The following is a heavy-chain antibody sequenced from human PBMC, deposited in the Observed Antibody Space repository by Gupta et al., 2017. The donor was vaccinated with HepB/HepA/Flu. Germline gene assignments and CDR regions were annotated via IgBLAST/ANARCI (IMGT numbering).Heavy chain of an antibody. D-gene: IGHD2-8*02. CDR1: GITFSSYA. J-gene: IGHJ6*02. Sequence: EVQLLESGGGLVQPGGSLRLSCAASGITFSSYAMGWVRQAPGKGLEWVSTISSSGGSTDYADSVKGRFTISRDNSKNTLFLQMNSLRAEDTAVYYCAKVAYNGPHYYYAMDVWGQGTTVTLSS. CDR2: ISSSGGST. V-gene: IGHV3-23*01. CDR3: AKVAYNGPHYYYAMDV.